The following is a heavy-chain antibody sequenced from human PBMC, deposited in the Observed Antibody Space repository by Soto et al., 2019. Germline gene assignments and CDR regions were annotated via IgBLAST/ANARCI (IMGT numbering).Heavy chain of an antibody. CDR1: GVTFSSYA. J-gene: IGHJ2*01. V-gene: IGHV3-23*01. Sequence: EVQLLESGGGLVQPGGSLRLSCAASGVTFSSYAMSCVRQAPGKGMEWVAAIRGSGGSTYYADSVKGRFTISRDNSKNTLYLQMNSLRAEDTAVYYCAKRTVGWYFDLWGRGTLVTVSS. CDR2: IRGSGGST. CDR3: AKRTVGWYFDL. D-gene: IGHD4-17*01.